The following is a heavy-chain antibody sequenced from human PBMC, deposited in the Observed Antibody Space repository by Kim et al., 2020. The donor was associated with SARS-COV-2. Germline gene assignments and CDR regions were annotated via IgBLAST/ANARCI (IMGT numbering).Heavy chain of an antibody. Sequence: VKGRFTISRDNSKNTLYLQMNSLGAEDTAVYYCAKDRGYYYDSSGYPFDYWGQGTLVTVSS. D-gene: IGHD3-22*01. J-gene: IGHJ4*02. V-gene: IGHV3-23*01. CDR3: AKDRGYYYDSSGYPFDY.